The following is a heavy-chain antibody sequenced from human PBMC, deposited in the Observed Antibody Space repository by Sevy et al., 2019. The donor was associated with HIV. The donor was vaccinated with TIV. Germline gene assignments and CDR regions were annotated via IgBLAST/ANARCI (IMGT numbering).Heavy chain of an antibody. V-gene: IGHV1-2*02. CDR2: INPNSGGR. Sequence: ASVKVSCKASGYTFTAHFIHWVRQAPGQGLEWMGWINPNSGGRNHAQKFQGRVTMTRDTSISTAYMELSSLRSDDTAIYYCARDLSLKIAVDIWGQGTLVTVSS. CDR3: ARDLSLKIAVDI. J-gene: IGHJ3*02. CDR1: GYTFTAHF.